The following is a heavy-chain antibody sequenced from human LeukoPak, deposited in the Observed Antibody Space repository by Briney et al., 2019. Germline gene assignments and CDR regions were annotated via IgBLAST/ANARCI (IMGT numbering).Heavy chain of an antibody. Sequence: TGGSLRLSCAASGFTFSNYSMNWVRQASGKGLEWVSSISSSSSYIYYADSVKGRFTISRDNAKNSLYLQMNSLRAEDTAVYYCARRATYYYDSSGYFPPDYWGQGTLVTVSS. CDR2: ISSSSSYI. V-gene: IGHV3-21*01. CDR3: ARRATYYYDSSGYFPPDY. CDR1: GFTFSNYS. J-gene: IGHJ4*02. D-gene: IGHD3-22*01.